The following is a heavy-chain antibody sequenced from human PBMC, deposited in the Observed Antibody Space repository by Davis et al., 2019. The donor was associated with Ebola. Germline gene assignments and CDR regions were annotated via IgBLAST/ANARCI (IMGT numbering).Heavy chain of an antibody. D-gene: IGHD3-3*01. V-gene: IGHV3-43*02. J-gene: IGHJ4*02. CDR1: GFTFDDYA. CDR3: AKDMAKHYDFWSGYFDY. CDR2: ISGDGGST. Sequence: GESLKISCAASGFTFDDYAMHWVRQAPGKGLEWVSLISGDGGSTYYADSVKGRFTISRDNSKNSLYLQMNSLRTEDTALYYCAKDMAKHYDFWSGYFDYWGQGTLFTVSS.